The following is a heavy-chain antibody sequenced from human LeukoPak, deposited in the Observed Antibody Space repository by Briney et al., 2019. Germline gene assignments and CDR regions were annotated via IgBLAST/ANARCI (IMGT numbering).Heavy chain of an antibody. D-gene: IGHD4-17*01. CDR2: ISGGGETT. CDR3: ARDYADYVGYFFFDY. J-gene: IGHJ4*02. Sequence: GGSLRLSCAASGFTFNNYAMNWVRQAPGKGLEWVSSISGGGETTYYADSAKGRFTISRDNSQNTLYLQTNSLRAEDTAVYYCARDYADYVGYFFFDYWGQGTLVTVSS. V-gene: IGHV3-23*01. CDR1: GFTFNNYA.